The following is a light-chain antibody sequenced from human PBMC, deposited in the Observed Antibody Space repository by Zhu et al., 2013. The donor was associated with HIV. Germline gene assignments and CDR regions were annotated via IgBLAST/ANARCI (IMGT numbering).Light chain of an antibody. CDR2: GAS. CDR3: QQYDDSPIT. J-gene: IGKJ5*01. Sequence: EIVLTQSPATLSLSPGERATLSCRASQSVKNNLAWYQQKPGQAPRLLIYGASSRATGIPDRFSGSGSGTDFTLTISRLQPEDFAIYYCQQYDDSPITFGQGTRLDMK. CDR1: QSVKNN. V-gene: IGKV3-20*01.